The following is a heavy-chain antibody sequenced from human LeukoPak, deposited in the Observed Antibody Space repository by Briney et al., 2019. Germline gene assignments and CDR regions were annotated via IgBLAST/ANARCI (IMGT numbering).Heavy chain of an antibody. J-gene: IGHJ4*02. V-gene: IGHV3-23*01. Sequence: GGSLRLSCAVSGITLSNYGMSWVRQAPGKGLEWVAGISDSGGMTNYADSVKGRFTISRDNPKHTLYLQMNSLRAEDTAVYFCAKRGVVIRVILVGFHKEAYYFDSWGQGALVTVSS. CDR1: GITLSNYG. D-gene: IGHD3-22*01. CDR3: AKRGVVIRVILVGFHKEAYYFDS. CDR2: ISDSGGMT.